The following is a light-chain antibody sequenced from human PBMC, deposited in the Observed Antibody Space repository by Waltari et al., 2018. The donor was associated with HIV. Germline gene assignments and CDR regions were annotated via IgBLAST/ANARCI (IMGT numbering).Light chain of an antibody. J-gene: IGLJ3*02. CDR3: QSYDTRSSGFLV. V-gene: IGLV1-40*01. CDR1: SSTIGANYS. Sequence: QSVLTQPPSVSGAPGQTATISCPGSSSTIGANYSVPWSQQLPGRAPKVLVYGNIYRPPGVPDRFSGSKSGTSASLAITGLQADDEGYYYCQSYDTRSSGFLVFGGGTKVTVL. CDR2: GNI.